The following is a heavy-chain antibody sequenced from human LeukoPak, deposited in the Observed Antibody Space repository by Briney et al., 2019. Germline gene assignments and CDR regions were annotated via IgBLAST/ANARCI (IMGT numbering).Heavy chain of an antibody. CDR2: IYYSGST. V-gene: IGHV4-39*07. Sequence: SETLSLTCTVSGGSISSSSYYWGWIRQPPGKGQEWIGSIYYSGSTYYNPSLKSRVTISVDTSKNQFSLKLSSVTAADTAVYYCAREKVDIVATIRGIDYWGQGTLVTVSS. CDR3: AREKVDIVATIRGIDY. D-gene: IGHD5-12*01. J-gene: IGHJ4*02. CDR1: GGSISSSSYY.